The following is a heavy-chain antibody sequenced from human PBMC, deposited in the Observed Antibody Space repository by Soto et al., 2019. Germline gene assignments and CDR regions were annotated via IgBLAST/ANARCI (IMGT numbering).Heavy chain of an antibody. Sequence: SETLSLTCTVSGGSISSGGYYWSWIRQHPGKGLEWIGYIYYSGSTYYNPSLKSRVTISVDTSKNQFSLKLSSVTAADTAVYYCARAEGVAADPWFDPWAQGTLVTAPQ. CDR2: IYYSGST. V-gene: IGHV4-31*03. CDR3: ARAEGVAADPWFDP. D-gene: IGHD2-15*01. J-gene: IGHJ5*02. CDR1: GGSISSGGYY.